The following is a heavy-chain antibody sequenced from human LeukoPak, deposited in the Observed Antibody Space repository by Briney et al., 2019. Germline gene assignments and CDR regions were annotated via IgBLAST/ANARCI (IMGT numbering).Heavy chain of an antibody. CDR3: VREYSSSSGRAFDI. J-gene: IGHJ3*02. CDR1: GFTFSSYW. CDR2: ISTDGSST. Sequence: GGSLRLSCAASGFTFSSYWMHSVRQAPGKGLMWVSRISTDGSSTNSADSVKGRLTISRDNAKNTLYLQMNSLRAEDTAVYYCVREYSSSSGRAFDIWGQGTMVTVSP. V-gene: IGHV3-74*01. D-gene: IGHD6-6*01.